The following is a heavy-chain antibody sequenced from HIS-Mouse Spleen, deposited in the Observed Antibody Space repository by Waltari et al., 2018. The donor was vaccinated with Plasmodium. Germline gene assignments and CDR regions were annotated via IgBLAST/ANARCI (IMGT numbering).Heavy chain of an antibody. CDR3: ARNCGGDCYSEWYFDL. J-gene: IGHJ2*01. Sequence: EVQLVESGGGLIQPGGSLRLSCAASGFTVSSNYMSWVRQAPGKGLEWVSVIYSGGSTYYADSVKGRFTISRDNSKNTLYLQMNSLRAEDTAVYYCARNCGGDCYSEWYFDLWGRGTLVTVSS. V-gene: IGHV3-53*01. CDR2: IYSGGST. D-gene: IGHD2-21*02. CDR1: GFTVSSNY.